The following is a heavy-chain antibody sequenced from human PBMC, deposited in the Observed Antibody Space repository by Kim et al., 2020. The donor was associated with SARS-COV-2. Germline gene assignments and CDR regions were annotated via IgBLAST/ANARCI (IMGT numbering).Heavy chain of an antibody. J-gene: IGHJ5*02. CDR2: INSDGTIA. Sequence: GGSLRLSCEASGFPFSTYWMHWVRQAPGKGLVWVSRINSDGTIAVYADSVKGRFITSRDNAKNTLFLQMNTLRAEDTAVYYCVRDRRFLGFDPWCQGTLVAVSS. V-gene: IGHV3-74*01. CDR1: GFPFSTYW. CDR3: VRDRRFLGFDP. D-gene: IGHD3-3*01.